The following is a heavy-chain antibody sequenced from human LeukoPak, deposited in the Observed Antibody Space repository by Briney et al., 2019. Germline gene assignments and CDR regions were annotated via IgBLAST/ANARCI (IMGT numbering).Heavy chain of an antibody. J-gene: IGHJ4*02. Sequence: GASVKLSCKASGYTFTSYGISWVRQAPGQGLEWMGWISAYNGNTNYAQKLQGRVTMTTDTSTSTAYMELRSLRSDDTAVYYCARDGWVVRGVIGELFDYWGQGTLVTVSS. CDR1: GYTFTSYG. CDR2: ISAYNGNT. CDR3: ARDGWVVRGVIGELFDY. V-gene: IGHV1-18*01. D-gene: IGHD3-10*01.